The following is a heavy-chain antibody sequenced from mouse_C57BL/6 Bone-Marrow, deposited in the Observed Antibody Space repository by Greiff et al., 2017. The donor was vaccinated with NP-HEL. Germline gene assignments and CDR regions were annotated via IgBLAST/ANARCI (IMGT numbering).Heavy chain of an antibody. D-gene: IGHD1-1*01. CDR3: ARYYYGSSYDYFDY. V-gene: IGHV1-63*01. Sequence: QVQLQQSGAELVRPGTSVKMSCKASGYTFTNYWIGWAKQRPGHGLEWIGDIYPGGGYTNYNEKFKGKATLTADKSSSTAYMQFSSLTSEDSALYYCARYYYGSSYDYFDYWGQGTTLTVSS. J-gene: IGHJ2*01. CDR2: IYPGGGYT. CDR1: GYTFTNYW.